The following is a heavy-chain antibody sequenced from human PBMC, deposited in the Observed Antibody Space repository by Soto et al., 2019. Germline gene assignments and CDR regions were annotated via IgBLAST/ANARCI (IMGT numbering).Heavy chain of an antibody. J-gene: IGHJ4*02. Sequence: ASVKVSCKASGYTFTSYDINWVRQATGQGLEWMGWMNPNSGNTGYAQKFQGRVTMTRNTSISTAYMELSSLRSEDTAVYYCARGQRGYCSGGSCYRVFRYYFDYWGQGTLVTV. CDR2: MNPNSGNT. CDR1: GYTFTSYD. D-gene: IGHD2-15*01. CDR3: ARGQRGYCSGGSCYRVFRYYFDY. V-gene: IGHV1-8*01.